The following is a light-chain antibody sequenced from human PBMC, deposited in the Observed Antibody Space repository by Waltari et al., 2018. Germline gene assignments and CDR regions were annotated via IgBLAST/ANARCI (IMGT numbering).Light chain of an antibody. J-gene: IGKJ3*01. CDR2: KVS. CDR1: QRLENTDGNTY. CDR3: LQAPIT. Sequence: LPVTLGQPASISCRSTQRLENTDGNTYLDWFLQRPGQSPRRLIYKVSERDSGVPDRFSGIGSGSNFTLKISRVEAEDVGVYYCLQAPITFGPGTRVDLK. V-gene: IGKV2-30*01.